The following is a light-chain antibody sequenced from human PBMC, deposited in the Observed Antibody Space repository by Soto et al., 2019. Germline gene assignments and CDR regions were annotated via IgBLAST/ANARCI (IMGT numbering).Light chain of an antibody. Sequence: QSALTQPASVSGSPGQSITISCTGTSSDVGGYNYVSWYQHHPGKAPKLMIYDVSERPSGVPDRFSGSKSGNTASLTISGLQVEDEADYYCCSYAGSYSWVFGGGTKLTVL. CDR3: CSYAGSYSWV. J-gene: IGLJ3*02. V-gene: IGLV2-11*01. CDR1: SSDVGGYNY. CDR2: DVS.